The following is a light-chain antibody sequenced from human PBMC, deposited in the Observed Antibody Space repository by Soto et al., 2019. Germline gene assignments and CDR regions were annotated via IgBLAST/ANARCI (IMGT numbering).Light chain of an antibody. J-gene: IGKJ5*01. Sequence: DVVVTQSPLSLPVTLGQPASISCRSSQSLVYSDGNTYLNWFQQRPGQSPRRLIYKVSSRDSGVPDRFXGXGSGXXXXXXXXXXXXXXVGVYYCMQGTHWPITFGQGTRLEIK. V-gene: IGKV2-30*01. CDR1: QSLVYSDGNTY. CDR3: MQGTHWPIT. CDR2: KVS.